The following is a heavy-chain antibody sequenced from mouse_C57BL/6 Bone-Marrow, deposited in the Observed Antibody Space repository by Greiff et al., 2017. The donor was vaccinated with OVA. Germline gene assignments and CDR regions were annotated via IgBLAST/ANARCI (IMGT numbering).Heavy chain of an antibody. V-gene: IGHV1-50*01. CDR2: IDPSDSYT. CDR1: GYTFTSYW. D-gene: IGHD2-3*01. Sequence: QVQLQQPGAELVKPGASVKLSCKASGYTFTSYWMQWVKQRPGQGLEWIGEIDPSDSYTNYNQKFKGKATLTVDTSSSTAYMQLSSLTSEDSAVYYCANIYDGYWYCFDYWGQGTTLTVSS. CDR3: ANIYDGYWYCFDY. J-gene: IGHJ2*01.